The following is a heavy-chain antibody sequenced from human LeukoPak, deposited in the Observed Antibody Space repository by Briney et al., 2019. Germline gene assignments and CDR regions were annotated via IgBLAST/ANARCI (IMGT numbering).Heavy chain of an antibody. Sequence: GGSLRLSCAASGFTFDDYAMHWVRQAPGKGLEWVSVIYSGGSTYYADSVKGRFTISRDNSKNTLYLQMNSLRAEDTAVYYCARDSETYPEYFQHWGQGTLVTVSS. CDR3: ARDSETYPEYFQH. J-gene: IGHJ1*01. CDR2: IYSGGST. CDR1: GFTFDDYA. D-gene: IGHD2-2*02. V-gene: IGHV3-66*01.